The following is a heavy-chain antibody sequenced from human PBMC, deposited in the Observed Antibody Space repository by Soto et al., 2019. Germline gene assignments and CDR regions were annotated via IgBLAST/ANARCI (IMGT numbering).Heavy chain of an antibody. V-gene: IGHV4-39*01. J-gene: IGHJ4*02. D-gene: IGHD1-26*01. CDR3: VSQVPGIGNYFDD. CDR1: GGSFGITNYY. CDR2: VYYSGIT. Sequence: SETLSLTCTVSGGSFGITNYYWGWIRQPPGKGLEWIGSVYYSGITYYNPSLKSRVTISLDTSKKQFSLKLSSVTAADTAVYYCVSQVPGIGNYFDDWGQGALVTVYS.